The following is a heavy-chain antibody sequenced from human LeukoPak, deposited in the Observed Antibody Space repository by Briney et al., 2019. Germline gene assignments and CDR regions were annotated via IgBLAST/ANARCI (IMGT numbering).Heavy chain of an antibody. CDR2: IYYSGST. CDR3: ARGFGYYDSSGYNNWFDP. V-gene: IGHV4-59*08. CDR1: GGSISSYY. D-gene: IGHD3-22*01. Sequence: SETLSLTCTVSGGSISSYYWSWIRQPPGKGLEWIGYIYYSGSTNYNPSLKSRVTISVDTSKNHFSLKLNSVTAADTAVYYCARGFGYYDSSGYNNWFDPWGQGTLVTVSS. J-gene: IGHJ5*02.